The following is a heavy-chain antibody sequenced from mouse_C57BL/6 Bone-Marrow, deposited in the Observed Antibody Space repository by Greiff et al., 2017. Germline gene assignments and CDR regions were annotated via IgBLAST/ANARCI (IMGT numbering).Heavy chain of an antibody. D-gene: IGHD1-1*01. Sequence: VQLQQPGAELVKPGASVKLSCKASGYTFTSYWMQWVKQRPGQGLEWIGVIDPSNSFTNYNQKFKGKATLTVDTSSSTAYMQLSSLTSEDSAVDYCAREGYYGSSWFAYGGRGTLVTVSA. CDR2: IDPSNSFT. V-gene: IGHV1-50*01. J-gene: IGHJ3*01. CDR3: AREGYYGSSWFAY. CDR1: GYTFTSYW.